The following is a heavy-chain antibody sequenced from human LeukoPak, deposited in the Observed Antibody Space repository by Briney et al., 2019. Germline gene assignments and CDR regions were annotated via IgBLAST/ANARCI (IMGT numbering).Heavy chain of an antibody. J-gene: IGHJ5*02. V-gene: IGHV1-18*01. Sequence: GASVKVSCKASGYTFTSFGISWVRQAPGQGLEGMGWISAYNGNTNYVQKFQGRVTMTTDTSTSTAYMELRSLRSDDTAVYYCARHQNAAPNVWDWFDPWGQGTQVTVSA. CDR2: ISAYNGNT. CDR1: GYTFTSFG. D-gene: IGHD3-16*01. CDR3: ARHQNAAPNVWDWFDP.